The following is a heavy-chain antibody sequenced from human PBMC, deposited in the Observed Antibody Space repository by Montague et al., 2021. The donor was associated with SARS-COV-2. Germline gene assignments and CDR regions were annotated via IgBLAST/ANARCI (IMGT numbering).Heavy chain of an antibody. CDR2: IYFIGNT. D-gene: IGHD3-10*02. V-gene: IGHV4-39*01. CDR1: GDSASYDSYY. J-gene: IGHJ5*02. Sequence: SETLSLTCTVSGDSASYDSYYWGWIRQSPGKGLDWIGTIYFIGNTYYNPSLKSRVTMSVDTSKNQLSLRLTSVTAADTAIYYCARSPMFREVFTSWFDPWGQGTLVTVSS. CDR3: ARSPMFREVFTSWFDP.